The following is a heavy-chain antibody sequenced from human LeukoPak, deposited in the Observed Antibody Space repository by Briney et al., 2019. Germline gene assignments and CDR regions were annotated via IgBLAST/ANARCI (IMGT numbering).Heavy chain of an antibody. CDR3: ARDWAQIAAEFDY. CDR2: ISSSSSYI. D-gene: IGHD6-13*01. Sequence: PGGSLRLSCAASGFTFSSYSMNWVRQAPGKGLEWVSSISSSSSYIYYADSVKGRFTISRDNAKNSLYLQMNSLRAEDTAVYYCARDWAQIAAEFDYWGQGTLVTVSS. CDR1: GFTFSSYS. J-gene: IGHJ4*02. V-gene: IGHV3-21*01.